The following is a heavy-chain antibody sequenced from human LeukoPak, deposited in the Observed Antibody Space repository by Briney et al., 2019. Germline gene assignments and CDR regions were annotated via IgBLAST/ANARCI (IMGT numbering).Heavy chain of an antibody. J-gene: IGHJ6*03. CDR1: GFTFSSYA. CDR2: ISGSGGST. CDR3: AKSGPSGSYSPDYYYYYMDV. D-gene: IGHD3-10*01. V-gene: IGHV3-23*01. Sequence: GGSLRLSCAASGFTFSSYAMSWVRQAPGKGLEWVSAISGSGGSTYYADSVKGRFTISRDNSKNTLYLQMNSLRAEDTAVYYCAKSGPSGSYSPDYYYYYMDVWGKGTTVTVSS.